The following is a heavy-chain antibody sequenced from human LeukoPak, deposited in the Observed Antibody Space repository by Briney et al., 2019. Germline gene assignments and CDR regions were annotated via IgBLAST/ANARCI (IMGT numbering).Heavy chain of an antibody. J-gene: IGHJ4*02. Sequence: PGGSLRLSCAASGFTFSSYEMNWVRQAPGKGLEWVSYISSSGSTIYYADSVKGRFTIPRDNAKNSLYLQMNSLRAEDTAVYYCARGTYYYDSSGYIDYWGQGTLVTVSS. D-gene: IGHD3-22*01. CDR2: ISSSGSTI. V-gene: IGHV3-48*03. CDR3: ARGTYYYDSSGYIDY. CDR1: GFTFSSYE.